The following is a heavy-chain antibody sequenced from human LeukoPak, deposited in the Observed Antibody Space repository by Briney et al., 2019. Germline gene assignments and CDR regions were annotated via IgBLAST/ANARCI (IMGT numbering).Heavy chain of an antibody. CDR1: DDSVSSDRYY. D-gene: IGHD3-22*01. Sequence: PSETLSLTCSVSDDSVSSDRYYWSWLRQPPGKGLEWIGFNGGTKYNPSLKSRITISVDTSKNQFSLKLSSVTAADTAVYYCASQYDSSGYYYFDYWGQGTLVTVSS. CDR2: NGGT. J-gene: IGHJ4*02. V-gene: IGHV4-61*01. CDR3: ASQYDSSGYYYFDY.